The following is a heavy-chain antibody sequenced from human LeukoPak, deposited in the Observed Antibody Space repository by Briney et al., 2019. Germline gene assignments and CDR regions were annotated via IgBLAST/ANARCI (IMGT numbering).Heavy chain of an antibody. D-gene: IGHD6-19*01. CDR2: ISYGGSNK. Sequence: GRSLRLSCAASGFTFSSYAMHWVRQAPGKGLEWVAVISYGGSNKYYADSVKGRFTISRDNSKNTLYLQMNSLRAEDTAVYYCASSSGWYSGGFNWGQGTLVTVSS. CDR3: ASSSGWYSGGFN. CDR1: GFTFSSYA. J-gene: IGHJ4*02. V-gene: IGHV3-30-3*01.